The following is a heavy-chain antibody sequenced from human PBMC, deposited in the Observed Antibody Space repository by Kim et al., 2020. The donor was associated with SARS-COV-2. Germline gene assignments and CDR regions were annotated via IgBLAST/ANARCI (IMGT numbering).Heavy chain of an antibody. CDR2: TDGGTT. V-gene: IGHV3-15*01. Sequence: TDGGTTDYAAPVKGRFTISRDDSKNTLYLQMNSLKTEDTAVYYCTAGAFLWGQGTLVTVSS. CDR3: TAGAFL. J-gene: IGHJ4*02.